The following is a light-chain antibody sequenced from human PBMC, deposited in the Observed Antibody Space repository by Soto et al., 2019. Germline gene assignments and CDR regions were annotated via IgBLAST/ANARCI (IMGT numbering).Light chain of an antibody. CDR2: AAS. CDR1: QSISNY. CDR3: QQSSTTPLT. V-gene: IGKV1-39*01. Sequence: DIQMTQSPSSLSASVGDRVTITCRASQSISNYLNWYQQIPGKAPKLLIYAASSLQTGVPSRFSGRGSGTHFTITISSLQPEDSATYYCQQSSTTPLTFGGGTKVEIE. J-gene: IGKJ4*01.